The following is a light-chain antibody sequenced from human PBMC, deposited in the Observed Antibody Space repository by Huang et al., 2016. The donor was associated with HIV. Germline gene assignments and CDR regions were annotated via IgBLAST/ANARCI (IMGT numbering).Light chain of an antibody. V-gene: IGKV1-NL1*01. CDR1: RVISNS. CDR3: QQYYNTTLS. Sequence: DIQMTQSPSSLSASVGDRVTITCRASRVISNSLAWYQQQPGKSPKLLLYAASRLQGWVPSRFRGSVSRTDYTLTISSLQPEDSATYYCQQYYNTTLSFGGGTKVEIK. CDR2: AAS. J-gene: IGKJ4*01.